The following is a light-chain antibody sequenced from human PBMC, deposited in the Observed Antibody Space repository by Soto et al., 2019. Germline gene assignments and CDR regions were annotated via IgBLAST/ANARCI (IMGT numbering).Light chain of an antibody. J-gene: IGLJ2*01. V-gene: IGLV2-14*01. CDR2: EVT. CDR1: SSGIGGYKY. CDR3: SSYTISNTLVL. Sequence: QSALTQPASVSASPGQSITISCTGASSGIGGYKYVSWYQQHPGKAPKLMIYEVTNRPSGVSNRFSGSKSGNTASLTISGLQAEDEADYYCSSYTISNTLVLFGGGTKLTVL.